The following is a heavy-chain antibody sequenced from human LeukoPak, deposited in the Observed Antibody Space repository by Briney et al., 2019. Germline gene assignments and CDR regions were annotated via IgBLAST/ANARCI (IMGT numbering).Heavy chain of an antibody. CDR1: GGSIRSYY. J-gene: IGHJ3*02. V-gene: IGHV4-59*08. Sequence: SETLSLTCTVSGGSIRSYYWSWIRQPPGKGLEWIGYIYYSGSTNYNPSLKSRVTISVDTSKNQFSLKLSSVTAADTAVYYCARRVGVVVPAAMTRGNAFDIWGQGTMVTVSS. CDR2: IYYSGST. CDR3: ARRVGVVVPAAMTRGNAFDI. D-gene: IGHD2-2*01.